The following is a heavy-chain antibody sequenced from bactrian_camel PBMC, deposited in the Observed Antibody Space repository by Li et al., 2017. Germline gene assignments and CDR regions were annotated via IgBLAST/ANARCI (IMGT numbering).Heavy chain of an antibody. V-gene: IGHV3S53*01. D-gene: IGHD5*01. Sequence: VQLVESGGGSVQAGGSLRLACVVSGWYYRPYGMAWFRQTPGKEREGVAAIDSAGDTLYAASVKGRFTISQDNPNTLWLQMNNLKPEDTAMYYCAATTDCYPSPEYNYWGQGTQVTVS. CDR3: AATTDCYPSPEYNY. J-gene: IGHJ4*01. CDR2: IDSAGDT. CDR1: GWYYRPYG.